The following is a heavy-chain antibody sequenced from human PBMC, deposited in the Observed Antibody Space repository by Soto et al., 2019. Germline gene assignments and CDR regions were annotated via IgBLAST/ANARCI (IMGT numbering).Heavy chain of an antibody. V-gene: IGHV4-59*01. CDR3: ARLLGYGAGMDV. CDR2: IYSSGST. D-gene: IGHD5-18*01. CDR1: GGSISSYY. J-gene: IGHJ6*02. Sequence: SETLSLTCTVSGGSISSYYWSWIRQPPGKVLEWIGYIYSSGSTNYNPSLKSRVTISVDTSKNQFSLKLSSVTAADTAVYYCARLLGYGAGMDVWGQGTTVTVSS.